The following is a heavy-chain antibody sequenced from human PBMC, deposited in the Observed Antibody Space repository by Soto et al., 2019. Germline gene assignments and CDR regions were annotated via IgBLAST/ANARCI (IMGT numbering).Heavy chain of an antibody. Sequence: NPSETLSLTCAVYGGSFSGYYWSWIRRPPGKGLEWIGEINHSGSTNYNPSLKSRVTISVDTSKNQFSLKLSSVTAADTAVYYCARGGYDYVWGSYPSFDYWGQGTLVTVSS. CDR1: GGSFSGYY. J-gene: IGHJ4*02. CDR3: ARGGYDYVWGSYPSFDY. CDR2: INHSGST. V-gene: IGHV4-34*01. D-gene: IGHD3-16*02.